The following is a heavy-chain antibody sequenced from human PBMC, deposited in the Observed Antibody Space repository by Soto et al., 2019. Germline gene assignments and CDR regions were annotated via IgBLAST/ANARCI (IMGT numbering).Heavy chain of an antibody. V-gene: IGHV3-73*02. CDR2: IRSKANSYAT. Sequence: EVQLVESGGGLVQPGGSLKLSCAASGFTFSGSAMHWVRQASGKGLEWVGRIRSKANSYATAYAASVKGRFTISRDDSKNTAYLQMNSLKTEDTAVYYCTRQFGLRFLEWTDAFDIWGQGTMVTVSS. CDR1: GFTFSGSA. D-gene: IGHD3-3*01. CDR3: TRQFGLRFLEWTDAFDI. J-gene: IGHJ3*02.